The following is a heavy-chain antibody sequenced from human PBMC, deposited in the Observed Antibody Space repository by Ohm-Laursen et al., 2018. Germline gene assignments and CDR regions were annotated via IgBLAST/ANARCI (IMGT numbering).Heavy chain of an antibody. CDR1: GGTFSSYA. D-gene: IGHD3-22*01. J-gene: IGHJ4*02. CDR3: ARETHSSGYYYDVNYFDY. V-gene: IGHV1-69*13. Sequence: SVKVSCKASGGTFSSYAISWVRQAPGQGLEWMGGIIPIFGTANYAQKFQGRVTITADESTSTAYMELSSLRSEDTAVYYCARETHSSGYYYDVNYFDYWGQGTLVTVSS. CDR2: IIPIFGTA.